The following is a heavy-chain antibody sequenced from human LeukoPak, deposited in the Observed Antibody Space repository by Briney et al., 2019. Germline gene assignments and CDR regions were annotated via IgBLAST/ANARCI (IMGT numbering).Heavy chain of an antibody. J-gene: IGHJ4*02. V-gene: IGHV3-48*04. D-gene: IGHD3-22*01. CDR1: GFDFSIYS. CDR3: TRVGTSGYTADY. Sequence: GGSLRLSCAASGFDFSIYSINWVRQAPGKGLEWISYISSTSRNIYFADSVKGRFTISRDNAQNSVSLQMNSLRAKDTAVYFCTRVGTSGYTADYWGQGTRVTVSS. CDR2: ISSTSRNI.